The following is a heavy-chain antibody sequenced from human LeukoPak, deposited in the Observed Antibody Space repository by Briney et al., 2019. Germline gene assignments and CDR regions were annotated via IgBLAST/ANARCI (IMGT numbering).Heavy chain of an antibody. CDR3: ARADSSSWYGPYYFDY. D-gene: IGHD6-13*01. Sequence: GGSLRLSCAASGFTFSSYSMNWVRQAPGKGLEWVSSISSSSSYIYYADSVKGRFTISRDNAKNSLYLQMNSLRAEDTAVYYCARADSSSWYGPYYFDYWGQGTLVTVSS. CDR1: GFTFSSYS. CDR2: ISSSSSYI. V-gene: IGHV3-21*04. J-gene: IGHJ4*02.